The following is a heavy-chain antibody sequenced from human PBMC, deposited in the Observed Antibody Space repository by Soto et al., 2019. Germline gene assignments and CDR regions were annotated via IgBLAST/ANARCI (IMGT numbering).Heavy chain of an antibody. J-gene: IGHJ5*02. CDR2: IYYSGST. Sequence: QVQLQESGPGLVKPSETLSLTCTVSGGSIRSYYWTWIRQPPGKGLEWIGYIYYSGSTSYNPTLKSRCPISVATSKNKFSLKLSSVTAADTAVYYCARLRGSHSNWFDPWGQGTLVTVSS. CDR1: GGSIRSYY. V-gene: IGHV4-59*08. CDR3: ARLRGSHSNWFDP.